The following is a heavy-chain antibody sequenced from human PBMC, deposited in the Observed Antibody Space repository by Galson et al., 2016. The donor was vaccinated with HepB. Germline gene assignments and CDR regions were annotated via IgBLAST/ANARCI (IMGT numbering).Heavy chain of an antibody. CDR2: ISSGSSYI. J-gene: IGHJ3*02. V-gene: IGHV3-21*01. CDR1: GFTFTRYN. Sequence: SLRLSCATSGFTFTRYNMNWVRQAPGKGLEWVSSISSGSSYIYYADSVKGRFTISRDNVKKSLYLQMNSLRPEDTAVYYCARVREQQLLDAFDIWGQGTMV. D-gene: IGHD6-13*01. CDR3: ARVREQQLLDAFDI.